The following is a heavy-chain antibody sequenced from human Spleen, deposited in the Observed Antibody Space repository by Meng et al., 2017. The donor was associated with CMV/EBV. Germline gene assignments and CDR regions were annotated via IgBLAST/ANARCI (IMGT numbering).Heavy chain of an antibody. V-gene: IGHV3-74*01. CDR3: AKVAVAGTILYYFDY. J-gene: IGHJ4*02. CDR2: INSDGSST. Sequence: GESLKISCAASGFTFSSYWMHWVRQAPGKGLVWVSRINSDGSSTSYADSVKGRFTISRDNSKSTLYLQMNSLRDEDTAVYYCAKVAVAGTILYYFDYWGQGTLVTVSS. D-gene: IGHD6-19*01. CDR1: GFTFSSYW.